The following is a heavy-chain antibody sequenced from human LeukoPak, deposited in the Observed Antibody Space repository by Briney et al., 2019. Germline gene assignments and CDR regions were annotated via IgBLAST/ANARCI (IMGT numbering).Heavy chain of an antibody. CDR2: IYPTGST. CDR3: AREETTYSSSWYGGSNWFDP. CDR1: GGSINSYY. D-gene: IGHD6-13*01. Sequence: PSETLSLTCSVSGGSINSYYWSWIRQPAGKGLEWIGRIYPTGSTNYNPSLKSRVTMSVDTSKNQFSLKLYSVTAADTAVYYCAREETTYSSSWYGGSNWFDPWGQGTLVTVSS. V-gene: IGHV4-4*07. J-gene: IGHJ5*02.